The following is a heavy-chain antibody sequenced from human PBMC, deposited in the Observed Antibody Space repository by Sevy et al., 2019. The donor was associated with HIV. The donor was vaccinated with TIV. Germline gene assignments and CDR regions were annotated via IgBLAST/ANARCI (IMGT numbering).Heavy chain of an antibody. CDR3: ASRGIGGGTTDYCGMDV. J-gene: IGHJ6*02. D-gene: IGHD1-26*01. CDR2: IYYSGST. V-gene: IGHV4-39*01. CDR1: GGSISSSSYY. Sequence: SETLSLTCTVSGGSISSSSYYWGWIRQPPGKGLDGIGSIYYSGSTYYNPSLRSRVTISVDTSKNQLSLKLSSVTAADTAVDYCASRGIGGGTTDYCGMDVWGQGTTVTVSS.